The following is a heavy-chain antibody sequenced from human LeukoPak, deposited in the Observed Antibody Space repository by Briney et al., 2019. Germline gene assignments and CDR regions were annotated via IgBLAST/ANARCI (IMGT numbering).Heavy chain of an antibody. V-gene: IGHV4-61*01. CDR1: GGSVSSNTYY. Sequence: SETLSLTCTVSGGSVSSNTYYWSWIRQPPGKRLEWIGYIYYSGSANYNPSLKSRVTISIDTSKNQFSLKLSSVTAADTAVYYCAREIVGGFNPGAYWGQGTLVTVSS. D-gene: IGHD1-14*01. CDR3: AREIVGGFNPGAY. J-gene: IGHJ4*02. CDR2: IYYSGSA.